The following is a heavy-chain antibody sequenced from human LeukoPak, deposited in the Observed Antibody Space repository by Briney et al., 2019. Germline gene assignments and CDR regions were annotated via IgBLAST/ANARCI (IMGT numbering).Heavy chain of an antibody. CDR3: GKDIFASDYYDSGGYTLDY. J-gene: IGHJ4*02. Sequence: GGSLRLPCAASGFTFSSYWMSWVRQAPGKGLEWVSGISSNSGNIGYADSVKGRFTISRDNAKNYLYLQMSSLSTEDTALYYCGKDIFASDYYDSGGYTLDYWGQGTLVTVSS. CDR2: ISSNSGNI. D-gene: IGHD3-22*01. V-gene: IGHV3-9*01. CDR1: GFTFSSYW.